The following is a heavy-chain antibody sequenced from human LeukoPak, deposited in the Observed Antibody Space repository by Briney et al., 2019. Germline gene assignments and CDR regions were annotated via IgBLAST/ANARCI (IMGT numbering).Heavy chain of an antibody. CDR2: ISSSGSTI. Sequence: GGSLRLSCSASGFTFNTYWMSWVRQAPGKGLEWVSYISSSGSTIYYADSVKGRFTISRDNAKNSLYLQMNSLRAEDTAVYYCARGWGPVRGATDYWGQGTLVTVSS. J-gene: IGHJ4*02. CDR3: ARGWGPVRGATDY. CDR1: GFTFNTYW. V-gene: IGHV3-11*01. D-gene: IGHD3-10*01.